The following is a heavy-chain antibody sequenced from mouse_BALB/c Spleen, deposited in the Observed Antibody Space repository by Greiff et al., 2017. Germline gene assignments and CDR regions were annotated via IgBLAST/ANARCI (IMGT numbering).Heavy chain of an antibody. CDR3: ARGGDFSYYFDY. J-gene: IGHJ2*01. Sequence: EVKVVESGGGLVKPGGSLKLSCAASGFTFSSYAMSWVRQTPEKRLEWVASISSGGSTYYPDSVKGRFTISRDNARNILYLQMSSLRSEDTAMYYCARGGDFSYYFDYWGQGTTLTVSS. CDR2: ISSGGST. CDR1: GFTFSSYA. V-gene: IGHV5-6-5*01.